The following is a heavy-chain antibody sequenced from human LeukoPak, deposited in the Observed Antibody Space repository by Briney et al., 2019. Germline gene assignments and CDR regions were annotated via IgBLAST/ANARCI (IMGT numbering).Heavy chain of an antibody. D-gene: IGHD3-10*01. CDR3: AISLLWFGSPALWY. V-gene: IGHV4-39*07. CDR2: IYYSGST. J-gene: IGHJ4*02. Sequence: PSETLSLTCTVSGGSISSSSYYWGWIRQPPGKGLEWTGSIYYSGSTYYNPSLKSRVTISVDTSKNQFSLKLSSVTAADTAVYYCAISLLWFGSPALWYWGQGTLVTVSS. CDR1: GGSISSSSYY.